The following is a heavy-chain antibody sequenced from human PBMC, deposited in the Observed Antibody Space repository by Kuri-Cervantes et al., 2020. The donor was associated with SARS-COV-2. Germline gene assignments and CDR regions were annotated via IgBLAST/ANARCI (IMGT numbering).Heavy chain of an antibody. CDR2: INHSGST. V-gene: IGHV4-39*07. J-gene: IGHJ5*02. CDR3: AQEQQLVPGPVFDP. CDR1: GGSISSSSYY. D-gene: IGHD6-13*01. Sequence: SETLSLTCTVSGGSISSSSYYWGWIRQPPGKGLEWIGEINHSGSTNYNPSLKSRVTISVDTSKNQFSLKLSSVTAADTAVYYCAQEQQLVPGPVFDPWGQGTLVTVSS.